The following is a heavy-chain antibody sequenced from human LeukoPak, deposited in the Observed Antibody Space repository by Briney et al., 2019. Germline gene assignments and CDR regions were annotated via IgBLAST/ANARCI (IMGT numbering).Heavy chain of an antibody. D-gene: IGHD5-24*01. CDR3: ARGPRGDGYNDY. J-gene: IGHJ4*02. V-gene: IGHV3-53*01. Sequence: GGSLRLSCAASGFTVSSNYMSWVRQAPGKGLEWVSVIYSDGSTYYADSVKGRFTISRDNSNNTLYLQMNSLRAEDTAVYYCARGPRGDGYNDYWGQGTLVTVSS. CDR2: IYSDGST. CDR1: GFTVSSNY.